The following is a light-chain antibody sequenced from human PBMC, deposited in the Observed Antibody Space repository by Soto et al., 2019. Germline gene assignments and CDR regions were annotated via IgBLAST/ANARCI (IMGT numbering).Light chain of an antibody. J-gene: IGKJ4*01. V-gene: IGKV3D-11*03. CDR1: QAVNTR. CDR3: QQYGYSPT. Sequence: EIVFTQCPVKLTPFPDDRVTLSCRASQAVNTRLAWYQHKPGQAPRLLIYLASNSAAGVPARFSGSGSGTDFTLTSSDVEPEDSAVYYCQQYGYSPTFGGGTKVDIK. CDR2: LAS.